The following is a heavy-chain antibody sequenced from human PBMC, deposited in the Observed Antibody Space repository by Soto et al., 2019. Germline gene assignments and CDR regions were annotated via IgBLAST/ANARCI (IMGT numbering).Heavy chain of an antibody. J-gene: IGHJ4*02. Sequence: AETLSLTCTVSSDSISSYYWSWIRQPPGKRLEWIGYISYSGSTDYNPSLKSRVTISGDTSKNQFSLKVSSVTAADTAVYYCARGTSWQLPFDYWGQGTLVTVSS. CDR3: ARGTSWQLPFDY. CDR2: ISYSGST. V-gene: IGHV4-59*01. D-gene: IGHD6-13*01. CDR1: SDSISSYY.